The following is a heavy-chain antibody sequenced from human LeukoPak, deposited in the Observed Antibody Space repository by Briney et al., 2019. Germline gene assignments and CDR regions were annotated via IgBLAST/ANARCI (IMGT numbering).Heavy chain of an antibody. D-gene: IGHD1-14*01. V-gene: IGHV1-2*02. J-gene: IGHJ4*02. CDR1: GYTFTGFY. CDR3: ARFPGESAY. Sequence: ASVKVSCKTSGYTFTGFYLHWVRQAPGQGLEWMGWINPNSGDTNYAQKYQGRVTMTRDTSISTAYMELSSLRPDDTAVYYCARFPGESAYWGQGALVTVSS. CDR2: INPNSGDT.